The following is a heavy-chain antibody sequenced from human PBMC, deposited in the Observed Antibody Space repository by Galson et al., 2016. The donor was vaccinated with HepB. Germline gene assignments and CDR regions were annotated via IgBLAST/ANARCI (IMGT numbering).Heavy chain of an antibody. CDR1: GFAFNTYW. CDR2: IKQDASEK. J-gene: IGHJ4*02. V-gene: IGHV3-7*01. D-gene: IGHD2-21*02. Sequence: SLRLSCAASGFAFNTYWMSWVRHAPGKGLEWVANIKQDASEKYYVDSVKGRFTISRDNAKNSLYLQMNSLTADDTAAYYCARDYRHCGADPMGAQGTLVTVSS. CDR3: ARDYRHCGADPM.